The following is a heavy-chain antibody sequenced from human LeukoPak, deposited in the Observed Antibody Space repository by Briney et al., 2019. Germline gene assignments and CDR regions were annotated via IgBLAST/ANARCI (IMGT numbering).Heavy chain of an antibody. J-gene: IGHJ4*02. CDR2: IYSGGST. D-gene: IGHD6-19*01. CDR1: GLTPSRNY. Sequence: PGGSLRLSCAASGLTPSRNYMNWVRQAPGKGLEWVSVIYSGGSTYYTDPAKGRFTISRDNSKNTLYLQMNSLRAEDTAVYYCARGVYSSGYICHFFDYWGQGTLVTVSS. V-gene: IGHV3-66*01. CDR3: ARGVYSSGYICHFFDY.